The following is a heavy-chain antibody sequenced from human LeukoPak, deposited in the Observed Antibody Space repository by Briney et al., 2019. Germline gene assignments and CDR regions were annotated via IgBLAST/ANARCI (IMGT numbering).Heavy chain of an antibody. J-gene: IGHJ4*02. Sequence: ASVKVSCKASGYTFTGYYMHWVRQAPGQELEWMGWINPNSGGTNYAQKFQGRVTMTRDTSISTAYMELSRLRSDDTAVYYCARQHLDYYDSSGYYYWGQGTLVTVSS. CDR2: INPNSGGT. V-gene: IGHV1-2*02. D-gene: IGHD3-22*01. CDR1: GYTFTGYY. CDR3: ARQHLDYYDSSGYYY.